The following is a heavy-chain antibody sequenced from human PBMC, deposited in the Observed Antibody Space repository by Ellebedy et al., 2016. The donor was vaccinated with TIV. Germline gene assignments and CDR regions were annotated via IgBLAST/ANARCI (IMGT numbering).Heavy chain of an antibody. D-gene: IGHD3-16*01. Sequence: GESLKISCAASGLTFSRYDMNWVRQAPGKGLEWVSYISSRSTTTNYADSVKGRFTISRDNAKNSLYLQMNSLRAEDTAVYYCVTWGQSYGRWGQGSLVTISS. CDR3: VTWGQSYGR. CDR1: GLTFSRYD. V-gene: IGHV3-48*04. CDR2: ISSRSTTT. J-gene: IGHJ4*02.